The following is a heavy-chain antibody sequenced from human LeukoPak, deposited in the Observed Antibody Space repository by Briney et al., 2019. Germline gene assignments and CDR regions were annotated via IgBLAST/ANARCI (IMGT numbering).Heavy chain of an antibody. V-gene: IGHV1-24*01. J-gene: IGHJ5*02. CDR2: FNPEHTET. CDR3: AQQKAGYSGSPSWFDP. Sequence: ASVKVSCKVSGYSLSDLSLQWVRQARGQGLEWMGGFNPEHTETIYSQKFQGRVTLTEDTSTDTAYMELSSLRSEDTAMYFCAQQKAGYSGSPSWFDPWGQGTLVTVSS. D-gene: IGHD5-12*01. CDR1: GYSLSDLS.